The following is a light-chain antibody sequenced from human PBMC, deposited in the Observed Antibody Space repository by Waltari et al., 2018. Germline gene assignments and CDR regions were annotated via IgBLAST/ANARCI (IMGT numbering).Light chain of an antibody. CDR2: DAS. CDR3: QKYGTRPAT. CDR1: QSVGRT. Sequence: EIVLTQSPASLSLSPGDRATLSCRASQSVGRTLAWYQQRPGQAPRLLIYDASSRATGIPDRFSGSGSGTDFSLTMSRLEPEDFAVYYCQKYGTRPATFGQGTKVEVK. V-gene: IGKV3-20*01. J-gene: IGKJ1*01.